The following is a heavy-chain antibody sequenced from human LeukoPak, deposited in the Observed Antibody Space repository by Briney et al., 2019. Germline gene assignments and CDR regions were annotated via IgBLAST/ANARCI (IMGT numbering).Heavy chain of an antibody. Sequence: PSQTLSLTCTVSGGSISSGDYSWSWIRQPPGKGLEWIGYIYYSGSTYYNPSLKSRVTISVDTSKNQFSLKLSSVTDADTAVYYCAGDSSGGTFDIWGQGTMVTVSS. CDR1: GGSISSGDYS. V-gene: IGHV4-30-4*01. D-gene: IGHD6-19*01. J-gene: IGHJ3*02. CDR3: AGDSSGGTFDI. CDR2: IYYSGST.